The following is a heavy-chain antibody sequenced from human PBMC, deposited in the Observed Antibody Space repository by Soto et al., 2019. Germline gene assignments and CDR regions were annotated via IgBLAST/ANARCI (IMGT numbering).Heavy chain of an antibody. CDR1: GFTFSDHY. Sequence: EVQLVESGGGLVQPGGSLRLSCGASGFTFSDHYMDWVRQTPGKGLEWVGRTRNRANSYTTEYAASVKGRFTISRDDSKNSLYLQMNSLKTEDTAVYYCARPPYDSSGYYPNWGQGTLVTVSS. V-gene: IGHV3-72*01. CDR3: ARPPYDSSGYYPN. D-gene: IGHD3-22*01. J-gene: IGHJ4*02. CDR2: TRNRANSYTT.